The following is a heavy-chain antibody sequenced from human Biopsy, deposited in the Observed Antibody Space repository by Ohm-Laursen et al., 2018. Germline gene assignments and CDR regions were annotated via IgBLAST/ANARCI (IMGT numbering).Heavy chain of an antibody. J-gene: IGHJ4*02. Sequence: PSETLSLTCTVSGGSISDSTYHWGWIRQSPGKGLEWIGNIYYSGNTDYSPSLKSRVTISVDTSNNQFSLKLRSVTAADTAVYYCARALGGYDLSAYYIDSWGQGTLVTVAS. CDR1: GGSISDSTYH. V-gene: IGHV4-39*07. CDR2: IYYSGNT. CDR3: ARALGGYDLSAYYIDS. D-gene: IGHD3-22*01.